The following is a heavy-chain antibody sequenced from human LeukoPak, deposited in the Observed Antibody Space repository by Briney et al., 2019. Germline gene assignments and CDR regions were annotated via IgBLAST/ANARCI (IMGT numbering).Heavy chain of an antibody. CDR3: ARMAVAGTYYYYYGMDV. D-gene: IGHD6-19*01. CDR2: INPNSGGT. Sequence: ASVKVSCKASGYTFTGYYMHGVRQAPGQGLEWMGWINPNSGGTNYAQKFQGRVTMTRDTSISTAYMELSRLRSDDTAVYYCARMAVAGTYYYYYGMDVWGQGTTVTVSS. V-gene: IGHV1-2*02. J-gene: IGHJ6*02. CDR1: GYTFTGYY.